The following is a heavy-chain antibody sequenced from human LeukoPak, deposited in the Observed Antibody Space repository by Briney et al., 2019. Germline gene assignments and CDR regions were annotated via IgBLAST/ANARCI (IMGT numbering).Heavy chain of an antibody. D-gene: IGHD5-12*01. CDR1: GGSISSSSYY. J-gene: IGHJ4*02. Sequence: PSETLSLTCTVSGGSISSSSYYWGWIRQPPGKGLEWIGSIYYSGSTYYNPSLKSRVTISVDTSKNQFSLKLSSVTAADTAVYYCAGGSGYLYYFDYWGQGTLVTVSS. V-gene: IGHV4-39*07. CDR2: IYYSGST. CDR3: AGGSGYLYYFDY.